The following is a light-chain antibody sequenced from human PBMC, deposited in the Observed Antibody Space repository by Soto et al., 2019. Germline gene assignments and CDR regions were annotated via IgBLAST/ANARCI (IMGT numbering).Light chain of an antibody. V-gene: IGKV1-12*01. CDR3: HQASSFPLS. CDR1: QDISNY. Sequence: IQMTQSPSSLSASVGNRVTITCQASQDISNYLNWYQQKPGKAPNLLIYKASTLQTGVPSRFSGSGSGTDFTLTITNLQPEDFATYYCHQASSFPLSFGGGTKV. J-gene: IGKJ4*01. CDR2: KAS.